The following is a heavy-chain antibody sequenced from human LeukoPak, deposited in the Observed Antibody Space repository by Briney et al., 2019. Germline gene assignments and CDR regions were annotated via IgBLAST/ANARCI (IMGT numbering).Heavy chain of an antibody. CDR3: ARGRWLQFSFDY. J-gene: IGHJ4*02. D-gene: IGHD5-24*01. Sequence: SETLSLTCTVSGGSISSSSYYWGWIRQPPGKGLEWIGSIYYSGSTYYNPSLKSRVTISVDTSKNQFSLKLSSVTAADTAVYYCARGRWLQFSFDYWGQGTLVTVSP. CDR2: IYYSGST. V-gene: IGHV4-39*07. CDR1: GGSISSSSYY.